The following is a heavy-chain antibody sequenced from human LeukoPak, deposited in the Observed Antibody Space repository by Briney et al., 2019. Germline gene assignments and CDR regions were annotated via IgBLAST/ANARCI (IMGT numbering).Heavy chain of an antibody. V-gene: IGHV3-23*01. CDR3: ARVRAGWFDP. CDR2: ISGSGGST. Sequence: GGTLRLSCAASGFTFSSYGMSWVRQAPGKGLEWVSAISGSGGSTYYADSVKGRFTISRDNSKNTLYLQMNSLRAEDTAVYYCARVRAGWFDPWGQGTLVTVSS. J-gene: IGHJ5*02. CDR1: GFTFSSYG.